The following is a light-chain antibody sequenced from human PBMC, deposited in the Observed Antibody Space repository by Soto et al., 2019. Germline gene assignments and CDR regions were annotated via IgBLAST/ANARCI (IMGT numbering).Light chain of an antibody. J-gene: IGLJ2*01. V-gene: IGLV3-21*04. CDR2: YDS. Sequence: SYELTQPPSVSVAPGKTARITCGGNNIGSKSVHWYQQKPGQAPVLVIYYDSDRPSGIPERFSGSNSGNTATLTISRVEAGDEAAYYCQVWDSSSDLVVFGGGTKLTVL. CDR1: NIGSKS. CDR3: QVWDSSSDLVV.